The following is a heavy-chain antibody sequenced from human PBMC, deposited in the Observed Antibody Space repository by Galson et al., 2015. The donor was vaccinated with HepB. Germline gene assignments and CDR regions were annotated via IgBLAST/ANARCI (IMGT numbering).Heavy chain of an antibody. D-gene: IGHD3-9*01. J-gene: IGHJ6*02. CDR1: GFSFSSFG. CDR3: SKVPRDILIGSVLHYYYGMDL. V-gene: IGHV3-23*01. Sequence: SLRLSCAASGFSFSSFGMHWVRQTPGKGLEWVSAISGSGGGTYYADSVKGRFTISRDNSKNTLYLQMISLRAKDTAVYYCSKVPRDILIGSVLHYYYGMDLWGQGTTVTVSS. CDR2: ISGSGGGT.